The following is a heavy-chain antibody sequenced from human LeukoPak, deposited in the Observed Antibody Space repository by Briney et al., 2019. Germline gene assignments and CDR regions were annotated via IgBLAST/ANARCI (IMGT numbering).Heavy chain of an antibody. Sequence: GGSLRLSCAASGFTFDDYGMHWVRQAPGKGLEWVSGISWNSGTIAYADSVKGRFTISRDNAKNSLHLQMNSLRAEDMAFYFCAKGRGVEVAGNAFFDYWGQGTLVTVSS. D-gene: IGHD6-19*01. CDR2: ISWNSGTI. V-gene: IGHV3-9*03. CDR3: AKGRGVEVAGNAFFDY. CDR1: GFTFDDYG. J-gene: IGHJ4*02.